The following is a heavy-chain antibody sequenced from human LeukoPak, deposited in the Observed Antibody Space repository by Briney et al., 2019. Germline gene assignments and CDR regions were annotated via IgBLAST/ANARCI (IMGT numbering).Heavy chain of an antibody. CDR1: GGSISSYY. D-gene: IGHD6-19*01. CDR3: ARDTSGWYSKYYYYMDV. J-gene: IGHJ6*03. Sequence: SETLSLTCTVSGGSISSYYWSWILHPPGKGLEWIGYIYYSGSTNYNPSLKSRVTISVDTSKNQFSLKLSSVTAADTAVYYCARDTSGWYSKYYYYMDVWGKGTTVTVS. V-gene: IGHV4-59*01. CDR2: IYYSGST.